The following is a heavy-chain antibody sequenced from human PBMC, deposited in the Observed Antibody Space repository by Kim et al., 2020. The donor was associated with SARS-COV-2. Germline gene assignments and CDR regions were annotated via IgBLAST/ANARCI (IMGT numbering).Heavy chain of an antibody. J-gene: IGHJ4*02. D-gene: IGHD4-17*01. CDR3: AKGDYGGNSLLLDY. V-gene: IGHV3-30*02. Sequence: ADSVKGRVTISRDNTKNTLYLQMNSLRAEDTAVYYCAKGDYGGNSLLLDYWGQGTLVTVSS.